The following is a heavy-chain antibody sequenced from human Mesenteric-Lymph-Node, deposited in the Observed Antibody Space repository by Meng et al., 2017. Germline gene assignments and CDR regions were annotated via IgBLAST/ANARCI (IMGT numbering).Heavy chain of an antibody. J-gene: IGHJ2*01. D-gene: IGHD4-17*01. CDR2: INHSGST. CDR3: ARAPQPENNDYGDSFDL. V-gene: IGHV4-34*01. CDR1: GGSFSGYY. Sequence: SETLSLTCAVYGGSFSGYYWSWIRQPPGKGLEWIGEINHSGSTNYNPSLKSRVTISVDTSKNQFSLKLSSVTAADTAVYYCARAPQPENNDYGDSFDLWGRGTLVTVSS.